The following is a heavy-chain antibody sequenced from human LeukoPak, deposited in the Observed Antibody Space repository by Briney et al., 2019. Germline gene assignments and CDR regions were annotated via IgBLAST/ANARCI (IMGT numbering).Heavy chain of an antibody. V-gene: IGHV1-2*02. CDR2: INPNTGGT. CDR3: ARPQDDSSAPDY. Sequence: GASVKVSFKASGYTFTCYYIHWVRQAPGQGLELMGLINPNTGGTNYAQKFQGRVTMTRDTSISTAYMELSRLRSDDTAVYYCARPQDDSSAPDYWGQGTLVTVSS. CDR1: GYTFTCYY. J-gene: IGHJ4*02. D-gene: IGHD3-22*01.